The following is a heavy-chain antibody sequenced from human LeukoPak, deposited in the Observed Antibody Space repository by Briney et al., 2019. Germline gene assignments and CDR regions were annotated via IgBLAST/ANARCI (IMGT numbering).Heavy chain of an antibody. CDR2: MNPNSGNT. CDR1: GYTFTSYD. Sequence: ASVKVSCKASGYTFTSYDINWVRQATGQGLEWMGWMNPNSGNTGYAQKFQGRVTMTRNTSISTAYMELSSLRSEDTAVYYCASSRLRYFDWSALNYYYYGMDVWGQGTTVTVSS. D-gene: IGHD3-9*01. V-gene: IGHV1-8*01. J-gene: IGHJ6*02. CDR3: ASSRLRYFDWSALNYYYYGMDV.